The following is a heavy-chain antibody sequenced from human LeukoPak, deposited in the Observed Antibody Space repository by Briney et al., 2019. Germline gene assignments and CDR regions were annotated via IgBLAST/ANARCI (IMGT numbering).Heavy chain of an antibody. CDR3: AKASGSLVAGRFYFDY. CDR1: GFTFDDYA. D-gene: IGHD6-19*01. Sequence: GGSLRLSCAASGFTFDDYAMHWVRQAPGKGLEWVSGISWNSGSIGYADSVKGRFTISRDNAKNSLYLQMNSLRAEDTALYYCAKASGSLVAGRFYFDYWGQGTLVTVSS. V-gene: IGHV3-9*01. CDR2: ISWNSGSI. J-gene: IGHJ4*02.